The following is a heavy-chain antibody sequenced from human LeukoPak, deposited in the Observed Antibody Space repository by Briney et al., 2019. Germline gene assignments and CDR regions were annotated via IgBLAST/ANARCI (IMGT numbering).Heavy chain of an antibody. J-gene: IGHJ4*02. CDR2: IWYDGSNK. CDR1: GFTFSSYG. CDR3: ARDPPSTIFGVVIKGYFDY. V-gene: IGHV3-33*01. D-gene: IGHD3-3*01. Sequence: PGRSLRLSCAASGFTFSSYGMHWVRQAPGKGLEWVAVIWYDGSNKYYADSVKGRFTISRDNSKNTLYLQMNSLRAEDTAVYYCARDPPSTIFGVVIKGYFDYWGQGTLVTVSS.